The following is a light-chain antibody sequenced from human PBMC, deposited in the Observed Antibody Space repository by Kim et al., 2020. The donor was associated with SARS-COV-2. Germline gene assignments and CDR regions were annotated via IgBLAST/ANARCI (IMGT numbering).Light chain of an antibody. J-gene: IGKJ4*01. Sequence: LSPGERATLSCRASQNINIYLAWYQQKPGQAPRLLIYDVSNRATGIPGRFSGSGSGTDFTLTITSLEPEDFAVYYCQQRRSRPLTFGGGTKVDIK. CDR2: DVS. CDR1: QNINIY. V-gene: IGKV3-11*01. CDR3: QQRRSRPLT.